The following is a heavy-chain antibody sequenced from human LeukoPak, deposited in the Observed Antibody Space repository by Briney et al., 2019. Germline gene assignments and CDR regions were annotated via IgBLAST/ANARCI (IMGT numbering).Heavy chain of an antibody. CDR2: INESGST. J-gene: IGHJ4*02. Sequence: SETLSLTCDVYGGSFSGYYRSWIRQPPGKGLEWVGEINESGSTKYNPSLKSRVTISADTSKNQFSLKMTSVTAADKAVYYCARDLRVYSSGWYPYYFDYWGQGTLVTVSS. CDR3: ARDLRVYSSGWYPYYFDY. V-gene: IGHV4-34*01. D-gene: IGHD6-19*01. CDR1: GGSFSGYY.